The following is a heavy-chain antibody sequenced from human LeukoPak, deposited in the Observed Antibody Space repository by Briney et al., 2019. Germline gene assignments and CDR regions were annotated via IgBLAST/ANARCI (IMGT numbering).Heavy chain of an antibody. CDR3: AKRSHMLGATNPNYYFDH. V-gene: IGHV3-23*01. D-gene: IGHD1-26*01. J-gene: IGHJ4*02. CDR1: GFTFSSYA. Sequence: TGGSLRLSCAASGFTFSSYAMRWVRQAPGKGLEWVSAISITVGGTCYDDSVKGRFTISRDNSKNTLYLQMNSLSAEDTAVYYCAKRSHMLGATNPNYYFDHWGQGTLVTVSS. CDR2: ISITVGGT.